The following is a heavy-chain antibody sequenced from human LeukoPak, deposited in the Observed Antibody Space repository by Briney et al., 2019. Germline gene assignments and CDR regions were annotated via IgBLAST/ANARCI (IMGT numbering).Heavy chain of an antibody. V-gene: IGHV3-11*01. CDR1: GFTFSDYY. D-gene: IGHD5-18*01. Sequence: PGGSLRLSCAASGFTFSDYYMSWIRQAPGKGLEWVSYISSSGSTIYYADSVKGRFTISRDNAKNSLYLQMNSLRAEDTAVYYCARAGKSGYSYGSAYYFDYWGQGTLVTVSS. CDR3: ARAGKSGYSYGSAYYFDY. J-gene: IGHJ4*02. CDR2: ISSSGSTI.